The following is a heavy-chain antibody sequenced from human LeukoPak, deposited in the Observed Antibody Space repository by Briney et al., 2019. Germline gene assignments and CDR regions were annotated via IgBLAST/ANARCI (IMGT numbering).Heavy chain of an antibody. Sequence: ASVKVSCKASGYTFSNYGISWVRQAPGQGLEWLGWVSAYNGNTNYAQKLQGRVTMTTDTSTGIAYMELKSPRSDDTAVYYCARAGGVSFVARWFDPWGQGSLVTVSS. CDR2: VSAYNGNT. J-gene: IGHJ5*02. D-gene: IGHD3-16*01. CDR3: ARAGGVSFVARWFDP. CDR1: GYTFSNYG. V-gene: IGHV1-18*01.